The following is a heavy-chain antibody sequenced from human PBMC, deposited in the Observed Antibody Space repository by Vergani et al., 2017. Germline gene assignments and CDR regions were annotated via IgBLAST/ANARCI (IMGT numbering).Heavy chain of an antibody. Sequence: QVQLVQSGAEVKKPGASVKVSCKASGYTFTSYAMHWVRQAPGQRLEWMGWINAGNGNTKYSQKFQGRVTITRDTSASTAYMELSSLRSEDTAVYYCARDPIITMVRDSLTPQWGQGTLVTVSS. V-gene: IGHV1-3*01. CDR1: GYTFTSYA. J-gene: IGHJ4*02. CDR2: INAGNGNT. D-gene: IGHD3-10*01. CDR3: ARDPIITMVRDSLTPQ.